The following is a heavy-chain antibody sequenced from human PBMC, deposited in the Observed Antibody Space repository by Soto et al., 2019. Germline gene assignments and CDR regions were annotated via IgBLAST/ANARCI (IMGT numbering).Heavy chain of an antibody. D-gene: IGHD3-22*01. CDR3: AREEFEDGRGHFDY. V-gene: IGHV3-30-3*01. CDR1: GFTFSTSV. Sequence: QVQLVESGGGLVQPGGSLRLSCAASGFTFSTSVMHWVRQAPGKGLEWVAIISYGGVNKYYADSVKGRFTISRDISESTLYLYMNSLRTENTAVYYCAREEFEDGRGHFDYWGQGTLVSVSS. J-gene: IGHJ4*02. CDR2: ISYGGVNK.